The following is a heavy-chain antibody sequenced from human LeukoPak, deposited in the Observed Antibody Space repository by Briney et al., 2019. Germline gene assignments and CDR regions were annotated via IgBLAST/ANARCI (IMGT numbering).Heavy chain of an antibody. CDR2: IYYSGST. CDR3: ATVTTLYYYYYMDV. J-gene: IGHJ6*03. D-gene: IGHD4-17*01. Sequence: PSETLSLTCTVSGGSMSSSSYYWGWLRQPPGKGLEWIGSIYYSGSTYYNPSLKSRVTISVATSKNQFSLKLSSVTAADTAVYYCATVTTLYYYYYMDVWGKGTTVTVSS. V-gene: IGHV4-39*01. CDR1: GGSMSSSSYY.